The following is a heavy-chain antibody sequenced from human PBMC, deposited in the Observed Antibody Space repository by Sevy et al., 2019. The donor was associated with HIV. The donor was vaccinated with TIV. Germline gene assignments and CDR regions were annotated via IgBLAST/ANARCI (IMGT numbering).Heavy chain of an antibody. CDR2: IIPLFGTT. CDR1: GGTFSTSP. D-gene: IGHD3-22*01. Sequence: ASVKVSCKASGGTFSTSPINWVRQAPGQGLEWMGGIIPLFGTTKYAQKFQGRVRIIADESTSTAFLEMNNLRSEDTAVYYCARTDYYDSSGYFYFDYRGQGTLVTVSS. V-gene: IGHV1-69*13. J-gene: IGHJ4*02. CDR3: ARTDYYDSSGYFYFDY.